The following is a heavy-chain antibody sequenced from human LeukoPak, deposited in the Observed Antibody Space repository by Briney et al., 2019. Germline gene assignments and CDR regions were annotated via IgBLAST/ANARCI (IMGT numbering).Heavy chain of an antibody. D-gene: IGHD4-17*01. Sequence: PGGSLRLSCAASGFTFSSYWMSWVRQAPGKGLEWVANIKQDGSEKYYVDSVKGRFTISRDNSKNTLYLQMNSLRAEDTAVYYCAREKRYGDYPSWGFEYGMDVWGQGTTVTVSS. J-gene: IGHJ6*02. CDR2: IKQDGSEK. V-gene: IGHV3-7*01. CDR1: GFTFSSYW. CDR3: AREKRYGDYPSWGFEYGMDV.